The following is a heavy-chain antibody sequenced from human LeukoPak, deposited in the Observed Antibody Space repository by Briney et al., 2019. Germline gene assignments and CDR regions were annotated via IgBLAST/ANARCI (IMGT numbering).Heavy chain of an antibody. J-gene: IGHJ4*02. D-gene: IGHD2-2*01. CDR2: IIPIFGTA. V-gene: IGHV1-69*05. CDR1: GYTFTSYG. CDR3: ARARGYCSSTSCPAHYFDY. Sequence: SVKVSCKASGYTFTSYGISWVRQAPGQGLEWMGGIIPIFGTANYAQKFQGRVTITTDESTSTAYMELSSLRSEDTAVYYCARARGYCSSTSCPAHYFDYWGQGTLVTVSS.